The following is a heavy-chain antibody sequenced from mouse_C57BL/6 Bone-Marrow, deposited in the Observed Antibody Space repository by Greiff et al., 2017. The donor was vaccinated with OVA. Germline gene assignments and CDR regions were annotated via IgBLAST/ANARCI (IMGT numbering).Heavy chain of an antibody. D-gene: IGHD4-1*01. CDR3: ARAETGTIDY. CDR1: GFTFSDYG. Sequence: EVKLVESGGGLVKPGGSLKLSCAASGFTFSDYGMHWVRQAPEKGLEWVAYISSGSSTIYYADTVKGRFTISRDNAKNTLFLQMTSLRSEDTAMYYCARAETGTIDYWGQGTTLTVSS. V-gene: IGHV5-17*01. CDR2: ISSGSSTI. J-gene: IGHJ2*01.